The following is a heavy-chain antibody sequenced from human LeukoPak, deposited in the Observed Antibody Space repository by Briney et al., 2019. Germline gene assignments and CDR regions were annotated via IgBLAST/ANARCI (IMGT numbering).Heavy chain of an antibody. CDR2: ISGSGGST. CDR1: GFTFSSYA. CDR3: TTELNYYDSSGYYYRPV. D-gene: IGHD3-22*01. V-gene: IGHV3-23*01. Sequence: GGSLRLSCAASGFTFSSYAMSWVRQAPGKGLEWVSAISGSGGSTYYADSVKGRFTISRDNSKNTLYLQLNSLKTEDTAVYYCTTELNYYDSSGYYYRPVWGQGTLVTVSS. J-gene: IGHJ4*02.